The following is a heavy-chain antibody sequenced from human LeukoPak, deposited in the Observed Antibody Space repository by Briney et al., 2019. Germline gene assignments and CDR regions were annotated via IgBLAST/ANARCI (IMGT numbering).Heavy chain of an antibody. D-gene: IGHD3-22*01. Sequence: SETLSLTCTVSGGSISSYYWSWIRQPAGKGLEWIGRIYTSGSTNYNPSLKSRVTMSVDTSKNQFSLELSSVTAADTAVYYCARDHPHYYDSSGYSYYFDYWGQGTLVTVSS. CDR3: ARDHPHYYDSSGYSYYFDY. CDR1: GGSISSYY. V-gene: IGHV4-4*07. J-gene: IGHJ4*02. CDR2: IYTSGST.